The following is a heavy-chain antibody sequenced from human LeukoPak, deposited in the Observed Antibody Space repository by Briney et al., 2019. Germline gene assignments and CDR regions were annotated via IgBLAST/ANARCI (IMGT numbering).Heavy chain of an antibody. CDR1: GGSISSYY. CDR3: ARAARIGSSGYYVLDFDY. D-gene: IGHD3-22*01. V-gene: IGHV4-59*01. Sequence: SSETLSLTCTVSGGSISSYYWSWIRQPPGKGLEWIGYIYYSGSTNYNPSLKSRVTISVDTSKNQFSLKLSSVTAADTAVYYCARAARIGSSGYYVLDFDYWGQGTLVTVSS. CDR2: IYYSGST. J-gene: IGHJ4*02.